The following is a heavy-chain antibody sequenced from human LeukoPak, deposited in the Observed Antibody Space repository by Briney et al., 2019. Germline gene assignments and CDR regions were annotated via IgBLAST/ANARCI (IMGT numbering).Heavy chain of an antibody. Sequence: ASVKVSCKASGYTFTSYDINWVRQATGQGLEWMGWMNPNSGNTGYAQKFQGRVTMTRNTSISTAYMELSSLRSEDTAVYYCARPKPSRDGYNLWYWGREPWSPSPQ. D-gene: IGHD5-24*01. J-gene: IGHJ4*02. CDR3: ARPKPSRDGYNLWY. CDR1: GYTFTSYD. CDR2: MNPNSGNT. V-gene: IGHV1-8*01.